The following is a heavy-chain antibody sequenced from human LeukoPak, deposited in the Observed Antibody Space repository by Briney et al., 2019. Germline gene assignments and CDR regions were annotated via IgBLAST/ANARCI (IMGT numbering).Heavy chain of an antibody. Sequence: GGSLRLSCAASGFTFNGYAMSWVRRAPGKGLEWVSLITGSGSNTYYADSVEGRFTISRDKSKNMLYLQMNSLRAEDTAVYYCARVDTVMAYYFDLWGQGTLVTVSS. D-gene: IGHD5-18*01. CDR2: ITGSGSNT. CDR1: GFTFNGYA. V-gene: IGHV3-23*01. CDR3: ARVDTVMAYYFDL. J-gene: IGHJ4*02.